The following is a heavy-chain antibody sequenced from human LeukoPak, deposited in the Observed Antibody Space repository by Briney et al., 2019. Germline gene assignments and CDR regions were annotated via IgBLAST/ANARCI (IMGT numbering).Heavy chain of an antibody. V-gene: IGHV3-48*01. J-gene: IGHJ3*02. Sequence: GGSLRLSCAASGVTFSSYAMSWVRQAPGKGVEGGSYISSSSSTIYYADSVKGRFTISRDNAKNSLYLQMNSLRAEDTAVYYCAREEVGESDAFDIWGQGTMVTVSS. D-gene: IGHD3-10*01. CDR2: ISSSSSTI. CDR1: GVTFSSYA. CDR3: AREEVGESDAFDI.